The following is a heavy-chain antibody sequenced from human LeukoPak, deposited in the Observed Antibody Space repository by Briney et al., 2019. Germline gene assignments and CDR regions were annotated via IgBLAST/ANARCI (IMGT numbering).Heavy chain of an antibody. CDR1: GFTFSSYA. Sequence: GGSLRLSCAASGFTFSSYAMHWVRQAPGKGLEWVAVISYDGSNKYYADSVKGRFTISRDNAKNSLYLQMNSLRDEDTAVYYCARDFSGSSRFDYWGQGTLVTVSS. D-gene: IGHD3-10*01. J-gene: IGHJ4*02. V-gene: IGHV3-30-3*01. CDR2: ISYDGSNK. CDR3: ARDFSGSSRFDY.